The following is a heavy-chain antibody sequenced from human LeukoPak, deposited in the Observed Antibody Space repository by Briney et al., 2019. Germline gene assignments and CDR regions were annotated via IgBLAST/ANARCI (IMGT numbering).Heavy chain of an antibody. D-gene: IGHD3-22*01. J-gene: IGHJ4*02. V-gene: IGHV3-66*01. CDR3: ARSVGGSIDDSSGYPDY. Sequence: GGSLRLSCAASGFTVSSNYMSWVRQAPGKGLECVSVIYSGGSTYYADSVRGRFTISRDNSKNTLYLQMNSLRAEDTAVYYCARSVGGSIDDSSGYPDYWGQGTPVTVSS. CDR2: IYSGGST. CDR1: GFTVSSNY.